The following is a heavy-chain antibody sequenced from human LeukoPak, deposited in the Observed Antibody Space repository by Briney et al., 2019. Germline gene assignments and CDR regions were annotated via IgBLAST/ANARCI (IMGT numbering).Heavy chain of an antibody. CDR3: ARALYSSSAKVLGFFDY. CDR1: GYTFTSYG. CDR2: ISAYNGNT. D-gene: IGHD6-6*01. J-gene: IGHJ4*02. Sequence: ASVKVSCKASGYTFTSYGISWVRQAPGQGLEWMGWISAYNGNTNYAQKLQGRVTITTDTSTSTAYMELRSLRSDDTAVYYCARALYSSSAKVLGFFDYWGQGTLVTVSS. V-gene: IGHV1-18*01.